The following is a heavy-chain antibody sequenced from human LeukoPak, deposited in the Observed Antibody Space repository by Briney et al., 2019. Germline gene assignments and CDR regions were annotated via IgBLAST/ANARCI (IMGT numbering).Heavy chain of an antibody. D-gene: IGHD5-12*01. CDR1: GFTFSDYW. CDR3: ARDIPSGFYTPDY. J-gene: IGHJ4*02. CDR2: INTDGSER. V-gene: IGHV3-7*01. Sequence: PGGSLRLSCGASGFTFSDYWMSWVRQAPGMGLEWVANINTDGSERNYVDSVKGRFTISRDNAKNSLYLRMNSLGDEDTAVYYCARDIPSGFYTPDYWGQGTQVTVSS.